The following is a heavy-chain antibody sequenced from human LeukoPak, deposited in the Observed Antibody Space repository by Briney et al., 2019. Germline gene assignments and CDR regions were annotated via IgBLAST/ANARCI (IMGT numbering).Heavy chain of an antibody. CDR1: GFSLSTSGVG. D-gene: IGHD4-23*01. CDR3: AHTLQKLTMVVTPLDY. J-gene: IGHJ4*02. Sequence: KMSGPALVKPTQTLTLTCTFSGFSLSTSGVGVGWIRQPPGKALEWLALIYWDDDKRYSPSLKSRLTITKDTSKNQVVLTMTNMDPVDTATYYCAHTLQKLTMVVTPLDYWGQGTLVTVSS. CDR2: IYWDDDK. V-gene: IGHV2-5*02.